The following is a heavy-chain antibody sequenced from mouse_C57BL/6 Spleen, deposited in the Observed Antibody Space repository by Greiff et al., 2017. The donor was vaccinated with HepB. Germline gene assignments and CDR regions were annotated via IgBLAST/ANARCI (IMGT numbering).Heavy chain of an antibody. Sequence: QVHVKQPGAELVKPGASVKLSCKASGYTFTSYWMQWVKQRPGQGLEWIGEIDPSDSNTNYNQKFKGKATLTVDTSSSTAYMQLSSLTSEDSAVYYCALYYYGSSPFAYWGQGTMVTVSA. J-gene: IGHJ3*01. D-gene: IGHD1-1*01. CDR1: GYTFTSYW. CDR3: ALYYYGSSPFAY. V-gene: IGHV1-50*01. CDR2: IDPSDSNT.